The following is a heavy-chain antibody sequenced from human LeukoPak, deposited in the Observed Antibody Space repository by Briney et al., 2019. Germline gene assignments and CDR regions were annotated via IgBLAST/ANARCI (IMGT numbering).Heavy chain of an antibody. J-gene: IGHJ6*03. D-gene: IGHD5-18*01. Sequence: GGSLRLSCAASGFTFSRYWMHWVRQAPGKGLVWVSGINWNGRITEYADSVKDRFTISRQNTKNSLYLYMNNLGGEDTALYFCARGSVQLWLRDTYYYMGVWGKGTTVTVSS. CDR3: ARGSVQLWLRDTYYYMGV. CDR1: GFTFSRYW. V-gene: IGHV3-20*04. CDR2: INWNGRIT.